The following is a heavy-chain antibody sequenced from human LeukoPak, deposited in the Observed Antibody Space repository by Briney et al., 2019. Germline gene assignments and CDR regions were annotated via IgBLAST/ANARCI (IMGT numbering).Heavy chain of an antibody. CDR1: GFTFSGSA. CDR3: TREPYRRGDSDAFDI. V-gene: IGHV3-73*01. J-gene: IGHJ3*02. Sequence: GGSLRLSCAASGFTFSGSAMHWVRQASGKGLEWVGRIRSKANSYATAYAASVKGRFTISRDDSKNTAYLRMNSLKTEDTAVYYCTREPYRRGDSDAFDIWGQGTMVTVSS. CDR2: IRSKANSYAT. D-gene: IGHD2-21*02.